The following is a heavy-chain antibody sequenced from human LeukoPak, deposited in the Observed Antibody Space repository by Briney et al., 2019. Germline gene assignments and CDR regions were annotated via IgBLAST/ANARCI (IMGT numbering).Heavy chain of an antibody. J-gene: IGHJ4*02. Sequence: SETLSLTCTVSGGSISSYSWSWIRQPPGKGLEGIGYIYDSGSTNYNPSLKSRVAIAVDKSTNQFSLTLSYVTAEDTAVYYCERLSHYFDSSGYYYVRFFDYWGQGTLVTVSS. D-gene: IGHD3-22*01. V-gene: IGHV4-59*08. CDR3: ERLSHYFDSSGYYYVRFFDY. CDR1: GGSISSYS. CDR2: IYDSGST.